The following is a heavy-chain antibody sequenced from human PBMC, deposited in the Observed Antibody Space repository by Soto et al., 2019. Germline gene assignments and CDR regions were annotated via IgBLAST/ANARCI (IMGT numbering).Heavy chain of an antibody. CDR3: ASDPVPSDAGPVRYPADI. D-gene: IGHD2-2*02. CDR2: INPNGGST. CDR1: GYTFTTYY. J-gene: IGHJ3*02. Sequence: QVRLVQSGAEVKKPGASVTVSCRASGYTFTTYYLHWVRQAPGQGLEWMGIINPNGGSTTYSQHFQGRINMTRDTAANTVYMELSGLTSEDTAVYFCASDPVPSDAGPVRYPADIWGQGTLVTIPS. V-gene: IGHV1-46*01.